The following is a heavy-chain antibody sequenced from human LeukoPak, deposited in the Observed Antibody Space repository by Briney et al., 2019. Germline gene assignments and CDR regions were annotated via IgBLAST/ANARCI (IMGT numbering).Heavy chain of an antibody. J-gene: IGHJ3*02. D-gene: IGHD2-2*01. CDR3: ARDTRYCSSTSCSPDPFDI. V-gene: IGHV1-69*13. Sequence: ASVKVSCKASGGTVSSYAISWVRQAPGQGLEWMGWIIPIFGTANYAQKFQGRVTITADESTSTAYMELSSLRSEDTAVYYCARDTRYCSSTSCSPDPFDIWGQGTMVTVSS. CDR2: IIPIFGTA. CDR1: GGTVSSYA.